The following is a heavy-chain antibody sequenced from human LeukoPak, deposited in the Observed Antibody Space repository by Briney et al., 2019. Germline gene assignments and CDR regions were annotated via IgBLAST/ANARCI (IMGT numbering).Heavy chain of an antibody. CDR2: INHSGST. D-gene: IGHD3-10*01. Sequence: SETLPLTCAVYGGSFSGYYWSWIRQPPGKRLEWIGEINHSGSTNYNPSLKSRVTISVDTSKNQFSLKLSSVTAADTAVYYCARGFSHGALDYWGQGTLVTVSS. CDR3: ARGFSHGALDY. J-gene: IGHJ4*02. CDR1: GGSFSGYY. V-gene: IGHV4-34*01.